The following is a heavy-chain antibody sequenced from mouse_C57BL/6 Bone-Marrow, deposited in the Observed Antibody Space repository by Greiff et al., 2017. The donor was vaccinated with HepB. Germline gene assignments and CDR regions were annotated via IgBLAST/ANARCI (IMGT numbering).Heavy chain of an antibody. CDR2: ISDGGSYT. CDR3: ASDENDGYRGPGGSWFAY. V-gene: IGHV5-4*03. D-gene: IGHD2-3*01. J-gene: IGHJ3*01. Sequence: EVMLVESGGGLVKPGGSLKLSCAASGFTFSSYAMSWVRQTPEKRLEWVATISDGGSYTYYPDNVKGRFTISRDNAKNNLYLQTSHLKSEDTAMYYCASDENDGYRGPGGSWFAYWGRGQGVTVSA. CDR1: GFTFSSYA.